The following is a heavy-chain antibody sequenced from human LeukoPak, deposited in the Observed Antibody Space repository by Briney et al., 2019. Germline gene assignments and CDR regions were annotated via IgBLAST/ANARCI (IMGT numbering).Heavy chain of an antibody. J-gene: IGHJ4*02. CDR3: TRHKLIGIGRTMIVVVTND. Sequence: GGSLRLSWAASGFTFSGSAVHWVRQASGEGLECVGRIRSKANSYATAYAASVKGRFTISRDDSKNTAYLQMNSLKTEDTAVYYCTRHKLIGIGRTMIVVVTNDWGQGTLVTVSS. V-gene: IGHV3-73*01. CDR1: GFTFSGSA. D-gene: IGHD3-22*01. CDR2: IRSKANSYAT.